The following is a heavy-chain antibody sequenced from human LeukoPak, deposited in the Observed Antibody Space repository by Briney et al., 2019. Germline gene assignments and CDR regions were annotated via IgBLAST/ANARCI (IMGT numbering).Heavy chain of an antibody. CDR2: ITSNWSTI. D-gene: IGHD5-12*01. Sequence: PGGSLRLSCAASGFTFSIYEMNWVRQAPWKGLEWVSYITSNWSTISYADSVKGGFTISRDNDKNSLYLQMNSLRAEDTAVYYCARETSGGYVWEGFDYWGQGTLVTVSS. CDR1: GFTFSIYE. V-gene: IGHV3-48*03. CDR3: ARETSGGYVWEGFDY. J-gene: IGHJ4*02.